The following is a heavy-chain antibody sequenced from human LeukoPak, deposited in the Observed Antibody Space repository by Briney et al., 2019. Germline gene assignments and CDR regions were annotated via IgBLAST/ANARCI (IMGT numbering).Heavy chain of an antibody. D-gene: IGHD6-19*01. CDR3: ARDRHYGYVAVPDD. Sequence: GGSLRLSCAASGFTFSSYSMNWVRQAPGKGLEWVSYISSSSSTIYYADSVKGRFAISRDNAKNSLYLQMNSLRAEDTAVYYCARDRHYGYVAVPDDWGQGTLVTVSS. J-gene: IGHJ4*02. CDR2: ISSSSSTI. CDR1: GFTFSSYS. V-gene: IGHV3-48*01.